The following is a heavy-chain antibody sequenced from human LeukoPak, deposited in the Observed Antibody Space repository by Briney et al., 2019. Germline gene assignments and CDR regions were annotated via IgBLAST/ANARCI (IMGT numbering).Heavy chain of an antibody. Sequence: GASVTVSCKASGYTFTGYYIHWVRQAPGQGLEWMGWLDPNSADTYSAQKFQGRVTMTRDTSITTAYMELSRLRSDDTAVYYCARANREYYGSTFYMGVWGKGTTVTISS. D-gene: IGHD3-10*01. CDR3: ARANREYYGSTFYMGV. V-gene: IGHV1-2*02. CDR1: GYTFTGYY. CDR2: LDPNSADT. J-gene: IGHJ6*04.